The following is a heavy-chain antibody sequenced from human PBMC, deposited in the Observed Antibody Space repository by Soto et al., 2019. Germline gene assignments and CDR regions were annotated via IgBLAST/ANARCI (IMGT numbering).Heavy chain of an antibody. Sequence: QVQLVQSGAEVKKPGASVKVSCKASGYTFTSYYMHWVRQAPGQGLEWMGIINPSGGSTSYAPKFQGRVRITADESTSTAYMELSRLRSEDKAVYYCAKNSELLPPDYWGQGTLVTVSS. CDR2: INPSGGST. CDR1: GYTFTSYY. CDR3: AKNSELLPPDY. J-gene: IGHJ4*02. V-gene: IGHV1-46*01. D-gene: IGHD1-26*01.